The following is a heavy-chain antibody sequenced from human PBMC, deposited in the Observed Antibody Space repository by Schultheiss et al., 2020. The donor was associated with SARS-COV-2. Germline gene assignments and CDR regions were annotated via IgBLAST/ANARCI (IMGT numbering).Heavy chain of an antibody. CDR1: GGSVSSGSYY. V-gene: IGHV4-61*01. CDR2: IYTSGNT. D-gene: IGHD3-10*01. CDR3: ASSWGSGYYYGMDV. J-gene: IGHJ6*02. Sequence: SETLSLTCTVSGGSVSSGSYYWSWIRQPPGKGLEWIGRIYTSGNTNYNPSLKSRVTMSVDTSKNQFSLKLSSVTAADTAVYYCASSWGSGYYYGMDVWGQGTTVTVSS.